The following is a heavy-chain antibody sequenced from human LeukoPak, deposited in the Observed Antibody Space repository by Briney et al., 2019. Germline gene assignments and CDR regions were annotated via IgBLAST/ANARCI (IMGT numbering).Heavy chain of an antibody. V-gene: IGHV7-4-1*02. CDR1: GYTFTSYA. CDR2: INTNTGNP. D-gene: IGHD6-19*01. Sequence: ASVKVSCKASGYTFTSYAMNWVRQAPGQGLEWMGWINTNTGNPTYAQGFTGRFVFSLDTSVSTAYLQISSLKAEDTAVYYCARAFTEKQWLVLDPSYYYGMDVWGQGTTVTVSS. CDR3: ARAFTEKQWLVLDPSYYYGMDV. J-gene: IGHJ6*02.